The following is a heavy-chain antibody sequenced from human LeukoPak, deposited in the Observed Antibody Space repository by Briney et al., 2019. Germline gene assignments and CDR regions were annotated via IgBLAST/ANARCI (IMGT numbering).Heavy chain of an antibody. CDR1: GFSFSSFA. CDR3: AKSRGAINDVFDI. D-gene: IGHD3-22*01. CDR2: ISTSGGST. Sequence: PGGSLRLSCAAAGFSFSSFAMSWVRQAQGKGLEWVSGISTSGGSTYYADSVKGRFIISRDNSKNTLYVQMGSLRAEDTAEYYCAKSRGAINDVFDIWGQGTMVTVSA. V-gene: IGHV3-23*01. J-gene: IGHJ3*02.